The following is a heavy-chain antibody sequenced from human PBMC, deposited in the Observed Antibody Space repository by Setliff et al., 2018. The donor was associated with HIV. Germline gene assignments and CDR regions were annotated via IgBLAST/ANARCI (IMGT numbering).Heavy chain of an antibody. D-gene: IGHD3-22*01. CDR3: ARDNVDSDSRTYLHH. V-gene: IGHV1-69*04. CDR2: ILPIFNKV. Sequence: VKVSCTASGGSFSSYALHWVRQAPGQGLEWMGNILPIFNKVNYAQKFRGRVTITADKSTSTAYMELSSLTSDDAAVYFCARDNVDSDSRTYLHHWGQGTLVTVSS. J-gene: IGHJ5*02. CDR1: GGSFSSYA.